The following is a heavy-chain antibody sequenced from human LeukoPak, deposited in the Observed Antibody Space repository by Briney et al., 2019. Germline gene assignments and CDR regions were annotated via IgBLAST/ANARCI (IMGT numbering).Heavy chain of an antibody. Sequence: SETLSLTCTVSGGSISSGDYYWSWIRQPPGKGLEWIGYIYYSGSTYYNPSLKSRVTMSVDTSKNQFSLKLSSVTAADTAVYYCARGRYYYDSSGYYNEGSDYWGQGTLVTVSS. CDR3: ARGRYYYDSSGYYNEGSDY. CDR1: GGSISSGDYY. D-gene: IGHD3-22*01. J-gene: IGHJ4*02. CDR2: IYYSGST. V-gene: IGHV4-30-4*08.